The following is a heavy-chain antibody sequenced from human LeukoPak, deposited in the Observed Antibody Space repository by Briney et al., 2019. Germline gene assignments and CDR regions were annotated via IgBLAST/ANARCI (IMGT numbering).Heavy chain of an antibody. V-gene: IGHV3-11*04. CDR1: GFIFSDYY. CDR3: ARHLSGITGYTYGRGIDY. CDR2: ISSSGTPK. D-gene: IGHD5-18*01. J-gene: IGHJ4*02. Sequence: GGSLRLSCGASGFIFSDYYMSWIRQAPGKGLEWISYISSSGTPKYYADSVKGRFTISRDNAKKSLYLQMNSLGAEDTAVYYCARHLSGITGYTYGRGIDYWGQGTLLTVSS.